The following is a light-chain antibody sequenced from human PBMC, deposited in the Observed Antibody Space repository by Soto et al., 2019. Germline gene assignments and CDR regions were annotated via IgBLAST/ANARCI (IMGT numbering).Light chain of an antibody. V-gene: IGKV1-9*01. CDR3: QQLHSHPYT. CDR1: QDISNY. Sequence: IQLTQSPSSLSASVGDRVTITCRASQDISNYLVWYQQRPGKAPKLLISVASTLQGEVPSRVGGSGSGTDFTLTISSLQPEDFATYYCQQLHSHPYTFGQGTKLQI. CDR2: VAS. J-gene: IGKJ2*01.